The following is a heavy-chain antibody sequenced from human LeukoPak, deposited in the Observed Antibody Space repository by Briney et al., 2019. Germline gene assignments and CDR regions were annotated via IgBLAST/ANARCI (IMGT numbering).Heavy chain of an antibody. V-gene: IGHV4-34*01. J-gene: IGHJ3*02. Sequence: SETLSLTCAVYGGSFSGYYWSWIRQPPAKGLEWIGEINHSGSTNYNPSLKSRVTISVDTSTSQSSLKLSSVPAADTAVYYCARGPPLDIVVVVAATRSEDAFDIWGQGTMVTVSS. D-gene: IGHD2-15*01. CDR3: ARGPPLDIVVVVAATRSEDAFDI. CDR2: INHSGST. CDR1: GGSFSGYY.